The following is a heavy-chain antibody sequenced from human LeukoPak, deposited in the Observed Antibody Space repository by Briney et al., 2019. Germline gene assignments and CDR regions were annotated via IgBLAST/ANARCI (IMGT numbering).Heavy chain of an antibody. CDR3: ARGHTAMVSGVSYYYYYMDV. V-gene: IGHV4-39*01. CDR2: IYYSGST. J-gene: IGHJ6*03. D-gene: IGHD5-18*01. CDR1: GGSISSSSYY. Sequence: SETLSLTCTVSGGSISSSSYYWGWIRQPPGKGLEWIGSIYYSGSTYYNPSLKSRVTISVDTSKNQFSLKLSSVTAADTAVYYCARGHTAMVSGVSYYYYYMDVWGKGTTVTVSS.